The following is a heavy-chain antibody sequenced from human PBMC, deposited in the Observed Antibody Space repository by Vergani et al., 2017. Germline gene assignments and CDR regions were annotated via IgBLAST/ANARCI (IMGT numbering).Heavy chain of an antibody. Sequence: EVQLVQSGAEVKTPGESLKISCTGSGYSFTSYWIGWVRQMPGKGLEWMGIIYPGDSDTRYSPSFQGQVTISADKSISTAYLQWSSLKASDTAMYYCARLWHPYYGSGSYPPPNWFDPWGQGTLVTVSS. CDR3: ARLWHPYYGSGSYPPPNWFDP. D-gene: IGHD3-10*01. CDR2: IYPGDSDT. V-gene: IGHV5-51*03. J-gene: IGHJ5*02. CDR1: GYSFTSYW.